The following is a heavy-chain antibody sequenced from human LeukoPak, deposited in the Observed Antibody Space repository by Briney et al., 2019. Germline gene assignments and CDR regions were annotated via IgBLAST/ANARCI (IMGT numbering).Heavy chain of an antibody. V-gene: IGHV3-23*01. J-gene: IGHJ4*02. CDR2: LRGDGET. CDR1: GFTFSSYA. CDR3: AKASWVSRADAVL. Sequence: SGGSLRLSCAASGFTFSSYAMSWARQAPARGLEWVSSLRGDGETFYIDSVKGRFTLSRDESRNTVYLQLNNLRVEDTAVYFCAKASWVSRADAVLWGQGTLVTVSS. D-gene: IGHD3-16*01.